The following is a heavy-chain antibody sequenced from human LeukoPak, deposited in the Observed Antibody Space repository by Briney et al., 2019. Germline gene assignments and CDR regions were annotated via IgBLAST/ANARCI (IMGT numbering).Heavy chain of an antibody. D-gene: IGHD4-23*01. Sequence: SETLSLTCTASGGSISSYYWSWIRQPPGQGLEWIGYIYYSGSTNYNPSLKSRVTVSLDTSKNQISLKLSSVTAADTAVYYCARHTTVVPPHYFDYWGQGTLVTVSS. V-gene: IGHV4-59*08. CDR2: IYYSGST. CDR1: GGSISSYY. J-gene: IGHJ4*02. CDR3: ARHTTVVPPHYFDY.